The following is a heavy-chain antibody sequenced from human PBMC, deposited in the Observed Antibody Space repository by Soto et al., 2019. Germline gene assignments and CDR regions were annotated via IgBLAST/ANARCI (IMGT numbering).Heavy chain of an antibody. CDR3: AAGLSHGSCYYPDY. J-gene: IGHJ4*02. V-gene: IGHV1-58*01. D-gene: IGHD3-22*01. Sequence: QMQLVQSGPEVKKPGTSVKLSCTASGFTFTSSAVQWVRQARGQRLEWIGWIVVGSGNTNYAQKFQERVTITRDMSKSTAYMELSSLRSDDTDLYYCAAGLSHGSCYYPDYWGQGTLVTVSS. CDR2: IVVGSGNT. CDR1: GFTFTSSA.